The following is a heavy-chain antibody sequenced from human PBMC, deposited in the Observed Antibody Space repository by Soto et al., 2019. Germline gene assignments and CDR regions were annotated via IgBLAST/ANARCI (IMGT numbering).Heavy chain of an antibody. CDR3: AITYSGYSYDSIDY. V-gene: IGHV1-69*13. CDR2: IIPIFGTA. CDR1: GGTFSSYA. J-gene: IGHJ4*02. D-gene: IGHD5-18*01. Sequence: GASVKVSCKASGGTFSSYAISWVRQAPGQGLEWMGGIIPIFGTANYAQKFQGRVTITADESTSTAYMELSSLRSEDTAVYYCAITYSGYSYDSIDYWGQGTLVTVSS.